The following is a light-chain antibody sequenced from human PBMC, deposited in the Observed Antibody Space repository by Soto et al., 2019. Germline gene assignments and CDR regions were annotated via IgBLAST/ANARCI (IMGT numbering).Light chain of an antibody. V-gene: IGLV1-44*01. CDR2: NTN. CDR1: SSNIGSNT. CDR3: AAWDDSLNGVV. Sequence: QSVLTQPPSASGTPGQRVTISCSGSSSNIGSNTVNWYQQLPGTAPKLLIYNTNQRPSGVPDRFSGSKSGSSASLAISGLQSEDEADYYCAAWDDSLNGVVFGGGTQLTVL. J-gene: IGLJ3*02.